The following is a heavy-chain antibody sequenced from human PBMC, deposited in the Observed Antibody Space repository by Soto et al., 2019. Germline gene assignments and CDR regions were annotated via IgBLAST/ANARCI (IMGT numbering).Heavy chain of an antibody. CDR1: GFTFTRYS. CDR3: ARESEDLTSNFDY. J-gene: IGHJ4*02. Sequence: GSLRLSCAASGFTFTRYSINFFRHSPCKGLEWVSSISSTTNYIYYGDSMKGRFTISRDNAKNSLYLEMNSLRAEDTAVYYCARESEDLTSNFDYWGQGTLVTVSS. CDR2: ISSTTNYI. V-gene: IGHV3-21*06.